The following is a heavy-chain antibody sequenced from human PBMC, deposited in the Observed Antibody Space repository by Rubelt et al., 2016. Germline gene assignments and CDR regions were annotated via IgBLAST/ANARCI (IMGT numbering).Heavy chain of an antibody. CDR3: ARGRLVYGPGYFDY. CDR1: GGSFSGYY. V-gene: IGHV4-34*01. D-gene: IGHD2-8*01. J-gene: IGHJ4*02. CDR2: INHSGST. Sequence: QVQLQQWGAGLLKPSETLSLTCAVYGGSFSGYYWSWIRQPPGKGLEWIGEINHSGSTNYNPSLKGRGTISVDTSRNKFSRKLSSWTAADTAVDDWARGRLVYGPGYFDYWGQGTLVTVSS.